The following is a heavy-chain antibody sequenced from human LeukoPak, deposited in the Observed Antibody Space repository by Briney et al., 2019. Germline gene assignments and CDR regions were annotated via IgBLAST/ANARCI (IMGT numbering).Heavy chain of an antibody. V-gene: IGHV3-33*01. CDR1: GFTFTNYG. J-gene: IGHJ4*02. CDR3: ARVSELGNSDY. Sequence: PGRSLRLSCAASGFTFTNYGMHWVRQAPGKGLEWVAVIWYDGTNKYYADSVKGRFTISRGTSKNTVYLQMNSLRAEDTAVYYCARVSELGNSDYWGQGTLVTVSS. D-gene: IGHD4-23*01. CDR2: IWYDGTNK.